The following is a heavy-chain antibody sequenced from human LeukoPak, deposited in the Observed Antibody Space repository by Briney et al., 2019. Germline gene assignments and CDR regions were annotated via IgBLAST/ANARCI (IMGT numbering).Heavy chain of an antibody. CDR1: GGSISSGGYY. CDR2: IYYSGGT. D-gene: IGHD1-7*01. CDR3: AGGRLTGTSSYNWFDP. V-gene: IGHV4-31*03. Sequence: PSETLSLTCTVSGGSISSGGYYWSWIRQHPGKGLEWIGYIYYSGGTYYNPSLKSRVTISVDTSKNQFSLKLSSVTAADTAVYYCAGGRLTGTSSYNWFDPWGQGTLVTVSS. J-gene: IGHJ5*02.